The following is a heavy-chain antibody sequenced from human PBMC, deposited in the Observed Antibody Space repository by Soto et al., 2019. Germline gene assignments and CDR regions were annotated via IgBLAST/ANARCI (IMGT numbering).Heavy chain of an antibody. D-gene: IGHD3-22*01. Sequence: SLRLSCAASAFTFSSYAMSWVRQAPGKGLEWVLAISGSGGSTYYADSVKGRFTISRDNSKNTLYLQMNSLRAEDTAVYYCVLVARPFTMIVGVPSPFDYWGQGTLVTVSS. J-gene: IGHJ4*02. CDR3: VLVARPFTMIVGVPSPFDY. V-gene: IGHV3-23*01. CDR2: ISGSGGST. CDR1: AFTFSSYA.